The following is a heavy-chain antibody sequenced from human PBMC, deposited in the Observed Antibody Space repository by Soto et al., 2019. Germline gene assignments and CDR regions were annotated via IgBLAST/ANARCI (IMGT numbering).Heavy chain of an antibody. Sequence: EVQLVESGGGLVQPGGSLRLSCAASGFTFNTYWMQWVRQAPGKGLVWVSRIKSDGSYTNYADSVKGRFTISRDNAKNTLLLQMNSLGAEETAVYYCATGGRGYFTYWGQGTLVTVSS. J-gene: IGHJ4*02. CDR3: ATGGRGYFTY. V-gene: IGHV3-74*01. CDR1: GFTFNTYW. D-gene: IGHD3-22*01. CDR2: IKSDGSYT.